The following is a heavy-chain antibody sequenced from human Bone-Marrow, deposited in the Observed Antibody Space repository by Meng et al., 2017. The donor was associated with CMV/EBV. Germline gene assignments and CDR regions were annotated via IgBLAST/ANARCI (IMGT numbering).Heavy chain of an antibody. CDR1: GYTFTSYD. J-gene: IGHJ6*02. Sequence: ASVKVSCKASGYTFTSYDINWVRQATGQGLEWMGWMNPNSGNTGYAQKFQGRVTMTRNTSISTAYMELSSLRSEDTAVYYCARGLYDTAMVYTAYYYGMDVWGQGTTVTVSS. CDR2: MNPNSGNT. D-gene: IGHD5-18*01. CDR3: ARGLYDTAMVYTAYYYGMDV. V-gene: IGHV1-8*01.